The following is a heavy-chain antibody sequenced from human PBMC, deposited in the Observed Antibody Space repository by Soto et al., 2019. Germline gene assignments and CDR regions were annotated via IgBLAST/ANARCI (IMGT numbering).Heavy chain of an antibody. CDR1: GFTFSSYA. D-gene: IGHD1-1*01. CDR2: ISYDGSNK. CDR3: ARDRLRYDWNDFPYYYYGMDV. Sequence: QVQLVESGGGVVQPGRSLRLSCAASGFTFSSYAMHWVRQAPGKGLEWVAVISYDGSNKYYADSVKGRFTISRDNSKNTLYQPMNSLRAEDTAVYYCARDRLRYDWNDFPYYYYGMDVWGQGTTVTVSS. J-gene: IGHJ6*02. V-gene: IGHV3-30-3*01.